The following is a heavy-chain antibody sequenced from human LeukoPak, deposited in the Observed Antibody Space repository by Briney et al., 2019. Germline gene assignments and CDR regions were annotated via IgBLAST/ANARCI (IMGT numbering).Heavy chain of an antibody. V-gene: IGHV1-2*04. Sequence: GASVKVSCKASGYTFTGYYMHWVRQAPGQGLEWMGWINPNSGGTNYAQKFQGWVTMTRDTSISTAYMELSRLRSDDTAVYYCARSVDCSGGSCYFLVFDYWGQGTLVTVSS. D-gene: IGHD2-15*01. CDR3: ARSVDCSGGSCYFLVFDY. CDR2: INPNSGGT. J-gene: IGHJ4*02. CDR1: GYTFTGYY.